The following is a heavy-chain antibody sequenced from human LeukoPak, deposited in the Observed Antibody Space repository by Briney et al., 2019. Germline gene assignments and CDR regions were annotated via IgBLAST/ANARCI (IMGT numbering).Heavy chain of an antibody. D-gene: IGHD3-10*01. CDR3: VRNSWFAPYYFDY. CDR2: IYHSGST. V-gene: IGHV4-30-2*01. CDR1: GGSISSGGYS. Sequence: SQTLSLTCAVSGGSISSGGYSWSWIRQPPGKGLEWIGYIYHSGSTYYNPSLKSRVTISVDRSKNQFSLKLSSVTAADTAVYYCVRNSWFAPYYFDYWGQGTLVTVYS. J-gene: IGHJ4*02.